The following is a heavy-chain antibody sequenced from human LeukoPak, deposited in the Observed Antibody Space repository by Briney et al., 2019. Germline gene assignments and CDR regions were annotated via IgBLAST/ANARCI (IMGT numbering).Heavy chain of an antibody. D-gene: IGHD1-26*01. V-gene: IGHV4-59*01. CDR1: GGSISSYY. CDR2: IFYSGST. CDR3: ARGGVGYYFDY. Sequence: SETLSLTCTVSGGSISSYYWSWIRQPPGKGLEWIGYIFYSGSTNYNPSLKSRVSISVDTSKNQFSLKLSSVTAADTAVYYCARGGVGYYFDYWGQGTLVTVSS. J-gene: IGHJ4*02.